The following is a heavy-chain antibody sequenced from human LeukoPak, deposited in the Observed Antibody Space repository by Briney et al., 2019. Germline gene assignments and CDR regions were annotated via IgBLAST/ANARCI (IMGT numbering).Heavy chain of an antibody. CDR1: GYSFTSYG. Sequence: ASVTVSCNTSGYSFTSYGITWVRQAPGQGLEWMGWISTYNGKTNYAQKFQGRVTLTTDTSTSTAYMEVTSLRSDDTAVYYCARDLGDTHGSVGDFDYWGQGTLVTASS. D-gene: IGHD3-10*01. CDR3: ARDLGDTHGSVGDFDY. V-gene: IGHV1-18*01. J-gene: IGHJ4*02. CDR2: ISTYNGKT.